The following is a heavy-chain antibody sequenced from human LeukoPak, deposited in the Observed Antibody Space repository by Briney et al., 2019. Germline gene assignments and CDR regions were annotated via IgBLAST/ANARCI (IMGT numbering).Heavy chain of an antibody. CDR3: AKDQWTLEATIGKGVNY. CDR2: IRYDGSNT. Sequence: PGGSLRLSCAASGFTFSNYGLHWVRQAPGRGLEWVAFIRYDGSNTYYADSVKGRFTISRDNSKNTLYLQMNSLRAEDTAVYYCAKDQWTLEATIGKGVNYWGQGTLVTVSS. V-gene: IGHV3-30*02. D-gene: IGHD5-24*01. CDR1: GFTFSNYG. J-gene: IGHJ4*02.